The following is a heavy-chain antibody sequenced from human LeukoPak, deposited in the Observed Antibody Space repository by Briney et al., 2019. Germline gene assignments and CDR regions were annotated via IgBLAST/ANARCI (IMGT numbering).Heavy chain of an antibody. CDR1: GFTVSSNY. V-gene: IGHV3-53*04. CDR3: ASGQGSFYTYYFDY. Sequence: GGSLRLSCAASGFTVSSNYMSWVRQAPGKGLEWVSVIYSGGSTYYGDSVKGRFTISRHNSKNTLYLQMNSQRAEDTAVYYCASGQGSFYTYYFDYWGQGTLVTVSS. J-gene: IGHJ4*02. CDR2: IYSGGST. D-gene: IGHD3-16*01.